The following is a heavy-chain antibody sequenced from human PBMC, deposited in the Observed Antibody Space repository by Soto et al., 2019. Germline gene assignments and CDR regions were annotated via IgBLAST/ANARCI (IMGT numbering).Heavy chain of an antibody. J-gene: IGHJ3*02. Sequence: ASVKVSCKASGYTFTSYAMHWVRQAPGQRLEWMGWINAGNGNTKYSRKFQGRVTITRDTSASTAYMELSSLRSEDTAVYYCARSITMIVAAEMTLDKDAFDIWGQGTMVTVSS. CDR1: GYTFTSYA. CDR3: ARSITMIVAAEMTLDKDAFDI. D-gene: IGHD3-22*01. V-gene: IGHV1-3*01. CDR2: INAGNGNT.